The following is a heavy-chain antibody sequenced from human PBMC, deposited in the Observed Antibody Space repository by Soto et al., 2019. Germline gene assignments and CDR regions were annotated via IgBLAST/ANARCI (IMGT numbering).Heavy chain of an antibody. D-gene: IGHD6-19*01. J-gene: IGHJ5*02. Sequence: QVQLVQSGAEVKKPGASVKVSCKASGYTFTSYDIIWVRQATGQGLEWMGWMNPSTGNTDSAEKFQGRLTMTRNTSISTVYVARSSLSLEETAVYYCGRGRIIVAGGFDPWGQGTLVTVSS. CDR3: GRGRIIVAGGFDP. V-gene: IGHV1-8*01. CDR2: MNPSTGNT. CDR1: GYTFTSYD.